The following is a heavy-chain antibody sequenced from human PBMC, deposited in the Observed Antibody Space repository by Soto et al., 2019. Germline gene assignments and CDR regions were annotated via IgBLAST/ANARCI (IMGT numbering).Heavy chain of an antibody. J-gene: IGHJ4*02. CDR2: INPGNGDT. CDR1: GYPFTIYA. Sequence: XSVKDSCKASGYPFTIYAIHWVRQAPGQSLEWMGWINPGNGDTKYSQIFQGRVTITWDTAARTAYMDLSSLISEDTADYYCARDSSSSRSFDYWGQGARVTVSS. D-gene: IGHD6-6*01. CDR3: ARDSSSSRSFDY. V-gene: IGHV1-3*01.